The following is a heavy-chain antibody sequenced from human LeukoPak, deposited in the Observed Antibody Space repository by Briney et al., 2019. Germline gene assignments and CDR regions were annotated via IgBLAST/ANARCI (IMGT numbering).Heavy chain of an antibody. J-gene: IGHJ5*02. Sequence: GGSLRLSCAASGFTVSNNYMAWVRQAPGKGLEWVLVIYSGGTTYYADSVKGRFTISRDNSKDMLYLQMNSLTADDTAVYYCARDPLAWGQGTLVTVSS. D-gene: IGHD1-1*01. V-gene: IGHV3-66*01. CDR1: GFTVSNNY. CDR3: ARDPLA. CDR2: IYSGGTT.